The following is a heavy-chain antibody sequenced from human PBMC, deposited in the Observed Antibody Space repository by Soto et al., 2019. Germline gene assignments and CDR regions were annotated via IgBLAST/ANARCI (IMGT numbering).Heavy chain of an antibody. CDR1: GGSISSYY. D-gene: IGHD3-16*01. CDR2: IYYSGST. V-gene: IGHV4-59*08. Sequence: PSETLSLTCTVSGGSISSYYWIWIRQPPGKGLEWIGYIYYSGSTNYNPSLKSRVTISVDTSKNQFSLKLSSVTAADTAVYYCARAWGGNVFDYWGQGTLVTVSS. CDR3: ARAWGGNVFDY. J-gene: IGHJ4*02.